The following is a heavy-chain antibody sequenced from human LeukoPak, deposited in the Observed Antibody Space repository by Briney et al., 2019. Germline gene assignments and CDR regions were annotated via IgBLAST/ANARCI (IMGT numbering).Heavy chain of an antibody. CDR2: ISGSGGST. D-gene: IGHD4-17*01. CDR3: ARTDYGDYVFDY. V-gene: IGHV3-23*01. Sequence: GGSLRLSCAASGFTFSSYAMSWVRQAPGKGLEWVSAISGSGGSTYYADSVKGRFTISRDNSKNTLYLQMNSLRAEDTAVYYCARTDYGDYVFDYWGQGTLVTVSS. CDR1: GFTFSSYA. J-gene: IGHJ4*02.